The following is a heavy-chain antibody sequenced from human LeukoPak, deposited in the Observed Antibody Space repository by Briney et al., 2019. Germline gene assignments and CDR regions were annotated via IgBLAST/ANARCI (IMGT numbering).Heavy chain of an antibody. CDR1: GFTFSSHA. CDR3: ARARRDVVVITTPFEY. CDR2: ISGGGDNT. D-gene: IGHD3-22*01. V-gene: IGHV3-23*01. Sequence: GGSLRLSCAASGFTFSSHAMSWVRQAPGKGLEWVSAISGGGDNTYYADSVKGRFTISRDNSKNSLYLQMNSLRAEDTAVYYCARARRDVVVITTPFEYWGQGTLVTVSS. J-gene: IGHJ4*02.